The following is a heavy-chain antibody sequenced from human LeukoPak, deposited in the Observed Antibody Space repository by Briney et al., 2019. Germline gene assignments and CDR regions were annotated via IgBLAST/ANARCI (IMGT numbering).Heavy chain of an antibody. J-gene: IGHJ4*02. CDR3: AKDRIGYGDY. CDR1: GFTFSSYG. V-gene: IGHV3-23*01. CDR2: ISGSGGST. Sequence: GGTLRLSCAAPGFTFSSYGMSWVRQAPGKGLEWVSAISGSGGSTYYADSVKSRFTISRDNSKNTLYLQMNSLRAEDTAVYYCAKDRIGYGDYWGQGTLVTVSS. D-gene: IGHD5-12*01.